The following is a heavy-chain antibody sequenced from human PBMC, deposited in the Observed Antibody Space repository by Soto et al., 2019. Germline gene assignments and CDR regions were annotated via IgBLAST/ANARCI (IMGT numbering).Heavy chain of an antibody. D-gene: IGHD6-13*01. J-gene: IGHJ4*02. CDR2: ISSSSDYI. CDR3: ARERVYATGTLDF. Sequence: GGSLRLSCAASGFTFTSYTMNWVRQAPGKGLEWVSSISSSSDYIYYADSMKGRVTISRDNDKNSLFLDMNSLTGEDTAVYYCARERVYATGTLDFWGQGTLVTVSS. V-gene: IGHV3-21*06. CDR1: GFTFTSYT.